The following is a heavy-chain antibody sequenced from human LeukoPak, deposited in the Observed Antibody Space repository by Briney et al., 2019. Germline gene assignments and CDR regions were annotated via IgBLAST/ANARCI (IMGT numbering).Heavy chain of an antibody. D-gene: IGHD2/OR15-2a*01. Sequence: SETLSLTCTVSGGSVSSSSYYWGWIRQPPGKGLEWIGYIYYSGSTNYNPSLKSRVTISVDTSKNQFSLKLSSVTAADTAVYYCARNSSPFHAFDIWGQGTMVTVSS. CDR1: GGSVSSSSYY. V-gene: IGHV4-61*01. CDR2: IYYSGST. CDR3: ARNSSPFHAFDI. J-gene: IGHJ3*02.